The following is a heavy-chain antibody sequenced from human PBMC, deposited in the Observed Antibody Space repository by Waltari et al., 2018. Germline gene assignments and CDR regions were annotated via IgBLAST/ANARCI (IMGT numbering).Heavy chain of an antibody. CDR2: IYSGGSST. J-gene: IGHJ4*02. D-gene: IGHD6-13*01. CDR3: AKQAVAAAGTCDY. V-gene: IGHV3-23*03. CDR1: GFTFSSYA. Sequence: EVQLLESGGGLVQPGGSLRLSCAASGFTFSSYAMSWVRQAPGKGLEWVSVIYSGGSSTYYADSVKGRFTISRDNSKNTLYLQMNSLRAEDTAVYYCAKQAVAAAGTCDYWGQGTLVTVSS.